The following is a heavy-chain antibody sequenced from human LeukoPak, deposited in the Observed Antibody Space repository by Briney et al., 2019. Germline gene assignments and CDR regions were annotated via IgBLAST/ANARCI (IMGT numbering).Heavy chain of an antibody. J-gene: IGHJ4*02. Sequence: PSETLSLTCTVSGGSISSSSYYWGWIRQPPGKGLEWIGSIYYSGRNYYNPSLKSRVKISVDTSKNQFSLKLSSVTAADTAVYYCARAPRGSYFDYWGQGTLVTVSS. D-gene: IGHD1-26*01. CDR3: ARAPRGSYFDY. CDR1: GGSISSSSYY. CDR2: IYYSGRN. V-gene: IGHV4-39*07.